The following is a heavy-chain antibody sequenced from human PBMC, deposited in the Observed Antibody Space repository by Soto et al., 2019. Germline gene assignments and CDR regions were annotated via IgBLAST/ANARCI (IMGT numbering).Heavy chain of an antibody. D-gene: IGHD3-22*01. CDR2: ISSSSSYI. V-gene: IGHV3-21*01. CDR1: GFTFSSYS. CDR3: AREDYYDSSGYPYFDY. J-gene: IGHJ4*02. Sequence: EVQLVESGGGLVKPGGSLRLSCAASGFTFSSYSMNWVRQAPGKGLEWVSSISSSSSYIYYADSVKGRFTISRDNAKNSLYLQMNSLRAEDTAVYYCAREDYYDSSGYPYFDYWGQGTLVTVSS.